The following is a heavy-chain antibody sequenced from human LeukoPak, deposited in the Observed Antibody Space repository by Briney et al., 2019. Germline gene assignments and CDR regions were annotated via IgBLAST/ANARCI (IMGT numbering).Heavy chain of an antibody. D-gene: IGHD2-15*01. Sequence: PGGSLRLSCATSGFTFSRYAMNWVRQAPGKGLEWVSAISDSGNSAYYADSVKGRFTVSRDKSNNTLFLQMTRLTADDTAVYYCVKDASPLPNVFDIWGQGTKVIVSS. J-gene: IGHJ3*02. CDR3: VKDASPLPNVFDI. V-gene: IGHV3-23*01. CDR1: GFTFSRYA. CDR2: ISDSGNSA.